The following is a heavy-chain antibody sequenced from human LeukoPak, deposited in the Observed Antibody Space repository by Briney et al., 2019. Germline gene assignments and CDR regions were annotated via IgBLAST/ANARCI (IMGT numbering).Heavy chain of an antibody. D-gene: IGHD7-27*01. J-gene: IGHJ4*02. CDR1: GGSISSSSYY. Sequence: SETLSLTCTVSGGSISSSSYYWGWIRQPPGKGLEWIGYIYYSGTTNYNPSLKSRVTISVDTSKNQFSLKLSSVTAADTAVYYCAREGWGYYFDFWGQGTLVTVSS. CDR3: AREGWGYYFDF. V-gene: IGHV4-61*01. CDR2: IYYSGTT.